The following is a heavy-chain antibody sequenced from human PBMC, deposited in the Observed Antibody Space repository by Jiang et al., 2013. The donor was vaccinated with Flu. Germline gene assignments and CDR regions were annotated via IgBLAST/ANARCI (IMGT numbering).Heavy chain of an antibody. D-gene: IGHD3-10*01. CDR2: ISHSGSP. J-gene: IGHJ6*04. CDR1: GGSFTNYY. CDR3: ARPRLTRGARGSHFHYDFMDV. Sequence: LLKPSETLSLICAVSGGSFTNYYWSWIRQTPGKGLEWIGEISHSGSPNYNPSLKSRVTISRDASRNQFSLIVTSVTVADTGVYYCARPRLTRGARGSHFHYDFMDVWGKGTTVTVSS. V-gene: IGHV4-34*01.